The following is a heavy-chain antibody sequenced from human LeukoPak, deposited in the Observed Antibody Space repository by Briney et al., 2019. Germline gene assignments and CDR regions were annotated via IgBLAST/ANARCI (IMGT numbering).Heavy chain of an antibody. V-gene: IGHV1-18*01. D-gene: IGHD2-15*01. CDR1: GYTFTSYG. Sequence: ASVKVSCKASGYTFTSYGISWVRQAPGQGLEWMGWISAYNGNTNYAQKLQGRVTMTTDTSTSTAYMELRSLRSDDTAVYYCARDPRRYCSGGSCYWGFDYWGQGTLVTVSS. J-gene: IGHJ4*02. CDR3: ARDPRRYCSGGSCYWGFDY. CDR2: ISAYNGNT.